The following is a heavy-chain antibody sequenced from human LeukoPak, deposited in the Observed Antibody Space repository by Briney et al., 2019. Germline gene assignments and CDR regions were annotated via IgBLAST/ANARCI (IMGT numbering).Heavy chain of an antibody. V-gene: IGHV4-31*03. D-gene: IGHD3-22*01. Sequence: PSQTLSLTCTVSGGSISSGGYYWSWIRQHPGKGLEWIGYIYYSGSTYYNPSLKSRVTISVDTSKNQFSLKLSSVTAADTAVYYCARVTEKDYYDSSGVNWFDPWGQGTLVTVSS. J-gene: IGHJ5*02. CDR3: ARVTEKDYYDSSGVNWFDP. CDR2: IYYSGST. CDR1: GGSISSGGYY.